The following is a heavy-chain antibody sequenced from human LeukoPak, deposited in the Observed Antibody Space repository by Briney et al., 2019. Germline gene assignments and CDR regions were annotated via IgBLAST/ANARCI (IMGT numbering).Heavy chain of an antibody. Sequence: GGSLRLSCAASGFTFSTFTMHWVRQAPGKGLEYVSGITDNGGTRNYANSMKGRFTIPRDNSKNTLYLQMGSLRPDDMAVYYCAIQISGYVYGGQGTLVTVSS. CDR1: GFTFSTFT. CDR2: ITDNGGTR. J-gene: IGHJ4*02. V-gene: IGHV3-64*01. D-gene: IGHD5-12*01. CDR3: AIQISGYVY.